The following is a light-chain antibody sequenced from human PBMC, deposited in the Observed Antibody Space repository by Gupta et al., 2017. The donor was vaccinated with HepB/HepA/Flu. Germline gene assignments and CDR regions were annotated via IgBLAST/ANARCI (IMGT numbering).Light chain of an antibody. V-gene: IGKV2-28*01. CDR1: QSLLHSNGYNY. CDR3: MQALQTPFT. CDR2: LGS. J-gene: IGKJ3*01. Sequence: DIAMTQSPLSLPVTPGEPASISCRSSQSLLHSNGYNYLDWYLQKPGQPPQLLIYLGSNRASGVPDRISGSGSGTDFTLKISRVEAEDVGVYYCMQALQTPFTFGPGTRVEIK.